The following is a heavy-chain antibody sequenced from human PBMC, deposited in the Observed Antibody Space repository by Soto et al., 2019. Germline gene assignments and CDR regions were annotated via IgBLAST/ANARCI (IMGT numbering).Heavy chain of an antibody. V-gene: IGHV3-21*01. CDR3: ARESEDLTSNFDY. J-gene: IGHJ4*02. CDR2: ISSTTNYI. CDR1: GFTFTRYS. Sequence: GGSLRLSCAASGFTFTRYSMNWVRQAPGKGLEWVSSISSTTNYIYYADSVKGRFTVSRDNAKNSVYLEMNSPSAEDTALYYCARESEDLTSNFDYWGQGTLVTVSS.